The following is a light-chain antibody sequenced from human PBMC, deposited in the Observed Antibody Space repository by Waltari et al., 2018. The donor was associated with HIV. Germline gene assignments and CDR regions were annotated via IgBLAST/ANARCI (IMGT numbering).Light chain of an antibody. Sequence: DVLLTQSPASLAATPGESAAISCKSNQTLLHKNGKNYLDWYVKKSGQTPQLLMYMSSSLAAGVPVRFSGSGSGTDFTLKISRVEAEDVGLYYCMQALHTPITFGQGTRLEI. CDR2: MSS. J-gene: IGKJ5*01. CDR1: QTLLHKNGKNY. V-gene: IGKV2-28*01. CDR3: MQALHTPIT.